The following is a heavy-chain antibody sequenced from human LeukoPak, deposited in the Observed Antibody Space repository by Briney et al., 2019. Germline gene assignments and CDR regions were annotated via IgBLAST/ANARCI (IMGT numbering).Heavy chain of an antibody. V-gene: IGHV4-59*01. CDR2: INYSGSS. CDR1: GDSINNYY. D-gene: IGHD2-8*02. Sequence: SETLSLTCTVSGDSINNYYWSWIRQPPGKGLEWIGNINYSGSSNSNPSLKSRATISVDMSRKHFFLDLSVTAADTAVYYCARAVHYSGTSDQYTGGWCYFDFWGQGTRVTVSS. J-gene: IGHJ4*02. CDR3: ARAVHYSGTSDQYTGGWCYFDF.